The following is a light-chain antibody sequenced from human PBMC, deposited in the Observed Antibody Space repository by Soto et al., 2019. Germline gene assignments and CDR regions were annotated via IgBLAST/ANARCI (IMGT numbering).Light chain of an antibody. CDR3: QHYTFDSQT. V-gene: IGKV1-5*01. CDR1: HDINSW. Sequence: DIQMTQSPATVSASVGDRVTITCRASHDINSWLAWYQQRPGSAPKLLIYDVSSLQSGVPSRFSGSHSGTDLTLTISTLQPDDFATYYCQHYTFDSQTFGQGTKVEVK. CDR2: DVS. J-gene: IGKJ1*01.